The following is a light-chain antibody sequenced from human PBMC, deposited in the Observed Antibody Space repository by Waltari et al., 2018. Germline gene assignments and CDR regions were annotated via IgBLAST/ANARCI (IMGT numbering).Light chain of an antibody. Sequence: QSALTQPASVSGSPGQSITISCTGTSSDVGGYNYVSWYQQHPGKAPKLMIYEFSNRPSGVSNRFSGSQSGNTASLTISGLQAEDEADYYCSSYTSSSTLPYVFGTVTKVTVL. CDR2: EFS. CDR3: SSYTSSSTLPYV. CDR1: SSDVGGYNY. J-gene: IGLJ1*01. V-gene: IGLV2-14*01.